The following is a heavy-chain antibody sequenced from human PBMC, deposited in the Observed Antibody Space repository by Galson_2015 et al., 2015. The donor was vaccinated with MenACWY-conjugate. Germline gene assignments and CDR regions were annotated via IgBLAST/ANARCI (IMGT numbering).Heavy chain of an antibody. CDR3: ARDSRATTVWGLNKRKTIDYYYGMGV. V-gene: IGHV3-53*01. CDR1: GFTVSSSY. D-gene: IGHD3-16*01. CDR2: IYSDGST. J-gene: IGHJ6*02. Sequence: LRLSCAVSGFTVSSSYMTWVRQAPGEGLEWVSVIYSDGSTYNADSVKGRFTISRDNSKNTVFLQMTSLRAEDTAMYYCARDSRATTVWGLNKRKTIDYYYGMGVWGQGTTVIVSS.